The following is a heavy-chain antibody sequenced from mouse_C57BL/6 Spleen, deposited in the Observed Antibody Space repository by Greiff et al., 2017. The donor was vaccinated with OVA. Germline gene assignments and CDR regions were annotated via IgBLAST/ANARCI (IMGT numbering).Heavy chain of an antibody. CDR3: ARERSYDYEFAY. Sequence: EVQGVESGPVLVKPGASVKMSCKASGYTFTDYYMNWVKQSHGKSLEWIGVINPYNGGTSYNQKFKGKATLTVDKSSSAAYMELNSLTSEDSAVYYCARERSYDYEFAYWGQGTLVTVSA. CDR2: INPYNGGT. D-gene: IGHD2-4*01. J-gene: IGHJ3*01. CDR1: GYTFTDYY. V-gene: IGHV1-19*01.